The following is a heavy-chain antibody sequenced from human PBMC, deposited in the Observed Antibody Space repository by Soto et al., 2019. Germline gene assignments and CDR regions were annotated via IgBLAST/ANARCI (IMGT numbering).Heavy chain of an antibody. D-gene: IGHD2-15*01. Sequence: EVQLVESGGGLVQPGGSLRLSCAASGFTFSSYDMHWVRQATGKGLEWVSAIGTAGDTYYPGSVKGRFTISRENAKNSLYLQMNSLRAGDTAVYYCARGGRYCSGGSCFNNWFAPWGQGTLVTVSS. CDR2: IGTAGDT. CDR1: GFTFSSYD. J-gene: IGHJ5*02. CDR3: ARGGRYCSGGSCFNNWFAP. V-gene: IGHV3-13*01.